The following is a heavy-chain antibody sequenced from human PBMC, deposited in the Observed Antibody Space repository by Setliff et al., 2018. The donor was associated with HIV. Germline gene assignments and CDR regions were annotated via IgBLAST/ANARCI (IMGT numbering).Heavy chain of an antibody. Sequence: GASVKVSCKASGYTFTNYYLHWVRQAPGQGLEWMGWINPNSGGTNYAQKFQGRVTITADESTSTADMELSSLRSEDTAVYYCARDDHYYDSGSYYSDWYFDLWGRGTLVTVSS. J-gene: IGHJ2*01. D-gene: IGHD3-10*01. V-gene: IGHV1-2*02. CDR3: ARDDHYYDSGSYYSDWYFDL. CDR1: GYTFTNYY. CDR2: INPNSGGT.